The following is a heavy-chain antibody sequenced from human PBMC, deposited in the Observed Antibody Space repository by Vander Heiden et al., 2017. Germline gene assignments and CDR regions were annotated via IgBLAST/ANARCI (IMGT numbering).Heavy chain of an antibody. V-gene: IGHV3-23*01. Sequence: EVQLLEAGGGLVQPGGSLSLSCADSTFDMSTSAMSWVRQAPGEGLEWFASVTRQSTTYYANSVRGRFTISRDNAENTVYLQMNSLRAADTAVYYCATDHPSSGWPCFDLWGRGTLVSVSS. CDR3: ATDHPSSGWPCFDL. D-gene: IGHD6-19*01. J-gene: IGHJ4*01. CDR2: VTRQSTT. CDR1: TFDMSTSA.